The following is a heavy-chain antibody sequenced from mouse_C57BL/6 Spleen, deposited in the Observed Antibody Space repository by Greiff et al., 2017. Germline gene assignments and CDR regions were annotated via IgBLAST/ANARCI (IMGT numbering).Heavy chain of an antibody. CDR3: ARLGLQDYFDD. Sequence: VKLLESDAELVKPGASVKMSCKVSGYTFTDHTIHWVKQRPEQGLGWIGYIYPRDGSTKYNEKFKGKATLTVDKSSSTAYMQLNSLTSDDSAVYFYARLGLQDYFDDWGQGTTLTVSS. D-gene: IGHD2-2*01. CDR2: IYPRDGST. J-gene: IGHJ2*01. V-gene: IGHV1-78*01. CDR1: GYTFTDHT.